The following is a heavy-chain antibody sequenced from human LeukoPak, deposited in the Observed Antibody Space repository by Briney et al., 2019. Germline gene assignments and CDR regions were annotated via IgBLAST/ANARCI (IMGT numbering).Heavy chain of an antibody. CDR3: ARRYCSSTSCLFDY. V-gene: IGHV3-48*03. D-gene: IGHD2-2*01. J-gene: IGHJ4*02. CDR1: GFTFSSYE. Sequence: GGSLRLSCAASGFTFSSYEMNWVRQAPGKGLEWVSYISSSGSTIYYEDSVKGRFTISRDNAKNSLYLQMNSLRAEDTAVYYCARRYCSSTSCLFDYWGQGTLVTVSS. CDR2: ISSSGSTI.